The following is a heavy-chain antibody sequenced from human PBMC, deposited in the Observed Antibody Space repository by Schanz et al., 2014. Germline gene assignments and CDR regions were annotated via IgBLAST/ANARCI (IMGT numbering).Heavy chain of an antibody. V-gene: IGHV3-23*04. Sequence: EVHLVESGGGLVQPGGSLRLSCAASGFTFSTYAMSWVRQAPGKGLEWVSAISGSGGSTYYADSVKGRFTISRDNSKNTLYLQMNSLRAEDTAVYYCAKDPSHGDYDYYFDYWGQGTLVTVAS. CDR2: ISGSGGST. CDR3: AKDPSHGDYDYYFDY. CDR1: GFTFSTYA. D-gene: IGHD3-22*01. J-gene: IGHJ4*02.